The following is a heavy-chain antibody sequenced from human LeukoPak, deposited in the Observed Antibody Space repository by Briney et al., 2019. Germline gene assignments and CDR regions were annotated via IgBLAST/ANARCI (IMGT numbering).Heavy chain of an antibody. V-gene: IGHV1-24*01. CDR2: FDPEDGET. J-gene: IGHJ4*02. Sequence: ASVKVSCKVSGYTLTELSMHWVRQAPGKGLEWMGGFDPEDGETIYAQKFQGRVTITADESTSTAYMELSSLRSEDTAVYYCARDCTNGVCYLGYWGQGTLVTVSS. CDR1: GYTLTELS. CDR3: ARDCTNGVCYLGY. D-gene: IGHD2-8*01.